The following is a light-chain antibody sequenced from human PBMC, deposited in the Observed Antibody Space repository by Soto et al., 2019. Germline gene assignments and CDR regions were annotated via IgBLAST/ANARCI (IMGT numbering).Light chain of an antibody. Sequence: DIQMTQSPSTLSGSVGERGTMTCRARQTISSWLAWYPQKPGKAPTLLLYEASSLESGVPSRFSGSGSGTEFTLTITGLQPDDFATYYCHQFNSYPIPFGQGTRLEIK. V-gene: IGKV1-5*01. CDR2: EAS. J-gene: IGKJ5*01. CDR3: HQFNSYPIP. CDR1: QTISSW.